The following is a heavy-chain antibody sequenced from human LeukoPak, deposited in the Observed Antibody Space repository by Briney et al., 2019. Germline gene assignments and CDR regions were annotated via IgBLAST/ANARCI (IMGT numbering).Heavy chain of an antibody. V-gene: IGHV1-8*01. D-gene: IGHD2/OR15-2a*01. CDR3: ARGRGTGFYYYHYGMDV. Sequence: ASVKVSCKASGYTFTSFDINWVRQATGQGLEWMGWMTPNSGNTGYAQKFQGRVTMTRNTSTGTAYMELSSLRSEDTAVYYCARGRGTGFYYYHYGMDVWDQGTTVTVSS. J-gene: IGHJ6*02. CDR1: GYTFTSFD. CDR2: MTPNSGNT.